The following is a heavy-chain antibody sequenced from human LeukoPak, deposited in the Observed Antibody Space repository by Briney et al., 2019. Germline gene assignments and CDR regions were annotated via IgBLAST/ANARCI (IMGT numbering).Heavy chain of an antibody. CDR1: GFMFSDYG. J-gene: IGHJ4*02. CDR3: VRDPSGSGFAFDS. D-gene: IGHD1-1*01. V-gene: IGHV3-33*08. Sequence: GRSLRLSCAASGFMFSDYGMHWVRQAPGKGLEWVAFIWFDGSNKHYADSVKGRFTISRDNSEDTLYLQMNSLRAEDTAVYYCVRDPSGSGFAFDSWGQGALVTVSS. CDR2: IWFDGSNK.